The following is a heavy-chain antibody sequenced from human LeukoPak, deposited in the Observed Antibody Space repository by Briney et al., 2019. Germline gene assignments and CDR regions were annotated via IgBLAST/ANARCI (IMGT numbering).Heavy chain of an antibody. J-gene: IGHJ4*02. CDR1: GYTFTSYD. CDR3: ARVPTYDYVWGSYRTGFDY. CDR2: VNPNSGNT. V-gene: IGHV1-8*01. D-gene: IGHD3-16*01. Sequence: ASVKVSCKASGYTFTSYDINWVRQATGQGLEWMGWVNPNSGNTGYAQKFQGRVTMTRNTSISTAYMELSSLRSEDTAVYYCARVPTYDYVWGSYRTGFDYWGQGTLVTVSS.